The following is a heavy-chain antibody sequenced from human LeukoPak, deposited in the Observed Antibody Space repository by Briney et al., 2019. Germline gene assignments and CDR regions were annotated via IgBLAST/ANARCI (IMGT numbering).Heavy chain of an antibody. J-gene: IGHJ5*02. D-gene: IGHD3-10*01. CDR3: ARHLHSDGSGSYLNWLDP. CDR1: GGSVSSYY. V-gene: IGHV4-4*09. Sequence: SETLSLTCTVSGGSVSSYYWSWIRQPPGKGLEWIGYIYTRGKTNSNPSLKGRVTISGDTSKNQFSLKLSSVTAADTAVYYCARHLHSDGSGSYLNWLDPWGQGILVTVSP. CDR2: IYTRGKT.